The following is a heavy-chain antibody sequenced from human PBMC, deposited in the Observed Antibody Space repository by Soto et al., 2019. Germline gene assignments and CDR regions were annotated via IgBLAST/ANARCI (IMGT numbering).Heavy chain of an antibody. Sequence: EVQLVDSGGGLVQTGGSLRLSCAASGFTFSSYWMSWVRKAPGKGLECVASIKEDGSEKYYVDSVKGRFTISRDDAKNSLYLQMNSLRVEDTAVYYCTWNLGWGWFDPWGQGTLVTVSS. CDR1: GFTFSSYW. D-gene: IGHD1-1*01. CDR2: IKEDGSEK. V-gene: IGHV3-7*05. J-gene: IGHJ5*02. CDR3: TWNLGWGWFDP.